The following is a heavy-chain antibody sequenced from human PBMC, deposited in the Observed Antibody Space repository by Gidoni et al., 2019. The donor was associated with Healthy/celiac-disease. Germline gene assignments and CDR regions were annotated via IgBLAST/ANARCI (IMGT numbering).Heavy chain of an antibody. V-gene: IGHV3-15*01. J-gene: IGHJ4*02. Sequence: EVQLVESGGGWVKPGGSLRLPCAASGFTFSNAWMSWVRQAPGKGLEWVGRIKSKTDGGTTDYAAPVKGRFTISRDDSKNTLYLQMNSLKTEDTAVYYCTTDAPVTTVDYWGQGTLVTVSS. CDR2: IKSKTDGGTT. CDR3: TTDAPVTTVDY. D-gene: IGHD4-17*01. CDR1: GFTFSNAW.